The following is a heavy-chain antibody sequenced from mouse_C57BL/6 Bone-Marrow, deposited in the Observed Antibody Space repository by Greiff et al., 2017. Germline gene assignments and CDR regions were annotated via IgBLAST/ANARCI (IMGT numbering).Heavy chain of an antibody. CDR1: GYTFTSYW. CDR2: IDPSDSYT. J-gene: IGHJ3*01. D-gene: IGHD2-5*01. Sequence: QVQLQQPGAELVMPGASVKLSCKASGYTFTSYWMHWVKQRPGQGLEWIGEIDPSDSYTNYNQKFKGKSTLTVDKSSSTAYMQLSSLTSEDTAVYYCARAYYSNDWFAYWGQGTLVTVSA. CDR3: ARAYYSNDWFAY. V-gene: IGHV1-69*01.